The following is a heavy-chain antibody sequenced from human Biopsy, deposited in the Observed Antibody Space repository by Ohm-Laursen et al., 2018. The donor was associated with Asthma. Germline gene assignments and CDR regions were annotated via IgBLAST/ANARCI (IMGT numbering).Heavy chain of an antibody. J-gene: IGHJ5*02. D-gene: IGHD2/OR15-2a*01. CDR3: ARDESFSMASGSWFDP. CDR2: ISYDGNHK. CDR1: GFMFRSFG. Sequence: SLRLSCSASGFMFRSFGMHWVRQAPGKGLEWVAGISYDGNHKFYEDSVKGRFTISRDNSKNTMYLVMNSLRPEDTAVYYCARDESFSMASGSWFDPWGQGTLVTVSS. V-gene: IGHV3-30*03.